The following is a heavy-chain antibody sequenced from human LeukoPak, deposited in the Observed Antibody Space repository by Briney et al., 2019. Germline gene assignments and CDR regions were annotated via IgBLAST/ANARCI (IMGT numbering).Heavy chain of an antibody. Sequence: GGSLRLSCAASGFTFRSYWMHWVRQAPGKGLLWVSRINSDGSSTNYADSVKGRFTISRDNAKNTLYLQMNSLRAEDTAVYYCARAEYSSSSRHFDYWGQGTLVTVSS. V-gene: IGHV3-74*01. CDR1: GFTFRSYW. CDR3: ARAEYSSSSRHFDY. D-gene: IGHD6-6*01. CDR2: INSDGSST. J-gene: IGHJ4*02.